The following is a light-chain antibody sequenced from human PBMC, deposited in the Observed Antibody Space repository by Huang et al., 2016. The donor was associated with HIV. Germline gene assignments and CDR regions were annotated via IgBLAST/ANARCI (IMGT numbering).Light chain of an antibody. Sequence: PNLLIYGATTLQSGVTSRFSGSGSGTNFTLTIASLQPEDVATYYCQRYNSVPRMFGQGTKVEIK. CDR3: QRYNSVPRM. V-gene: IGKV1-27*01. CDR2: GAT. J-gene: IGKJ1*01.